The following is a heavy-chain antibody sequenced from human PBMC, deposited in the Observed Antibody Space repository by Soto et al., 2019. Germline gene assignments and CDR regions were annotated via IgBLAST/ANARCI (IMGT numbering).Heavy chain of an antibody. V-gene: IGHV3-30*04. CDR2: ISYDGNNK. J-gene: IGHJ4*02. CDR3: TREAPGGSIDY. CDR1: GFTFSSHA. D-gene: IGHD2-8*02. Sequence: PWGSLRLSCAASGFTFSSHAMHWVRQAPDKGLEWVAVISYDGNNKYYTDSVKGRFTISRDNSRNTLYLQMNSLRADDTALYYCTREAPGGSIDYWGQGTLVTVSS.